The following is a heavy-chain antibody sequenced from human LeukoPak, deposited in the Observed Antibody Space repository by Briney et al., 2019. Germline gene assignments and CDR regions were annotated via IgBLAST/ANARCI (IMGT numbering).Heavy chain of an antibody. CDR2: IDTSCLRT. J-gene: IGHJ4*02. CDR1: GFSFSNFA. D-gene: IGHD3-16*01. Sequence: GGSLGLSCAASGFSFSNFALSWVRQAPGKGLDWVSAIDTSCLRTFYADSVKGRFTVSRDNSRSTLFLQINSLRADDAALYYCVKDATWGGFDYWGQGTLVTVSS. CDR3: VKDATWGGFDY. V-gene: IGHV3-23*01.